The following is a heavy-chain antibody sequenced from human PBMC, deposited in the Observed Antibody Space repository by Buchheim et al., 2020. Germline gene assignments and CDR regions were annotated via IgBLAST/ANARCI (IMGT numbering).Heavy chain of an antibody. CDR2: IYYSGST. D-gene: IGHD5-24*01. J-gene: IGHJ4*02. CDR1: GGPISSGGYY. V-gene: IGHV4-31*03. Sequence: QVQLQESGPGLVKPSQTLSLTCTVSGGPISSGGYYWSWIRQHPGKGLEWIGYIYYSGSTYYNPSLTSRVTISVDTSKHQFSLKLSSVTAADTAVYYCAREKGIDGTKLGPFDYWGQGTL. CDR3: AREKGIDGTKLGPFDY.